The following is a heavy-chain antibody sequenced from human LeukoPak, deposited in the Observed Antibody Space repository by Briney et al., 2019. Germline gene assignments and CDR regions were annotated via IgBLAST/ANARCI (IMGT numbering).Heavy chain of an antibody. J-gene: IGHJ6*03. CDR2: IKPNSGGT. D-gene: IGHD2-2*01. CDR3: ARAPRFYCSSTSCPGGEYYYYMDV. Sequence: GASVKVSCKASGYTFTGYYMHWVRQAPGQGLEWMGWIKPNSGGTNYAQKFQGRVTMTRDTSISTAYMELSRLRSDDTAVYYCARAPRFYCSSTSCPGGEYYYYMDVWGKGTTVTVSS. CDR1: GYTFTGYY. V-gene: IGHV1-2*02.